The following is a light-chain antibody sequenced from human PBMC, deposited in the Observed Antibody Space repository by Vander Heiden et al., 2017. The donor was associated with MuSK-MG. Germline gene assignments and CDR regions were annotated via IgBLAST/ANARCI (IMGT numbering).Light chain of an antibody. CDR3: QQTYTAPYT. V-gene: IGKV1-39*01. CDR2: AIS. CDR1: QSISTY. Sequence: DIQMTQSPSSLSASVGDRVTITCRASQSISTYFNWYQQRPGKAPRLLIYAISILQAGVPSRFSGSGSGTDFTLTISSLQPEDFATYYCQQTYTAPYTFAQGTRLEIK. J-gene: IGKJ2*01.